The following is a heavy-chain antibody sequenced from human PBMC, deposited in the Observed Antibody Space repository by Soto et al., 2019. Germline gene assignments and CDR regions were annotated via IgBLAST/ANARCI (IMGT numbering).Heavy chain of an antibody. V-gene: IGHV3-74*01. CDR2: IDNAGTDS. J-gene: IGHJ6*04. D-gene: IGHD3-10*01. CDR1: GFTLSGRS. Sequence: EVQLVESWGGLVQPGGSLRLSCAASGFTLSGRSMHWVRQAPGKGLVWVSGIDNAGTDSTYADSVKGRFTSSRDNAKNMLYLQMNSLRVEDTAVYYCARGWFGPEVWGKGTTVTVSS. CDR3: ARGWFGPEV.